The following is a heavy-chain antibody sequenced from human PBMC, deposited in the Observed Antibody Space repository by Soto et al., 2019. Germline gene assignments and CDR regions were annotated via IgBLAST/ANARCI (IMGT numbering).Heavy chain of an antibody. V-gene: IGHV3-48*01. CDR1: GFTFSSYS. Sequence: GGFLRLSCAASGFTFSSYSMNWVRQAPGKGLEWVSYISSSSSTIYYADSVKGRFTISRDNAKNSLYLQMNSLRAEDTAVYYCARGYSSGCTYWGQGTLVTVSS. CDR3: ARGYSSGCTY. J-gene: IGHJ4*02. CDR2: ISSSSSTI. D-gene: IGHD6-19*01.